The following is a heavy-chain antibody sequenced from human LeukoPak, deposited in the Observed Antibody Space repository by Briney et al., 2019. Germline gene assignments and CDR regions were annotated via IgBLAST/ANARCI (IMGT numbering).Heavy chain of an antibody. Sequence: SETLSLTCTVYGGSFSGHYWSWLRQPPGKGLEWIGEINHSGSINYNPSLKSRVTISVDTSKNQFSLKLSSVTAADTAVYYCARHGTPLRYGSGNYYKGAPFDYWGQGTLVTVSS. J-gene: IGHJ4*02. CDR1: GGSFSGHY. V-gene: IGHV4-34*01. CDR2: INHSGSI. CDR3: ARHGTPLRYGSGNYYKGAPFDY. D-gene: IGHD3-10*01.